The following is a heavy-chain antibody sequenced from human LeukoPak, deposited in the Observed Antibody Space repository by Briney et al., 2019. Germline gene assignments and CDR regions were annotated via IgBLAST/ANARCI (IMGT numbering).Heavy chain of an antibody. J-gene: IGHJ6*02. CDR2: IWSDGSKS. CDR3: ARDLTRGGYYYGMDV. D-gene: IGHD3-16*01. Sequence: GRSLRLSCAASGFTFSNYGMHWVRPAPGKGLEWVTIIWSDGSKSHYLDSVKGRFTVSRHNSKNTLYLQMNSLRAEDTAVYYCARDLTRGGYYYGMDVWGQGTTVTVSS. CDR1: GFTFSNYG. V-gene: IGHV3-33*01.